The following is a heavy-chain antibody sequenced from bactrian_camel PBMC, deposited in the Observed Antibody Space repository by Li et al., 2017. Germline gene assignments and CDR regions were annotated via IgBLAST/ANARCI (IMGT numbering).Heavy chain of an antibody. D-gene: IGHD4*01. CDR2: IWTADHTT. CDR1: GRTYGRNC. Sequence: HVQLVESGGGSVQAGGSLRLSCAASGRTYGRNCMAWFRQAPGKEREGVANIWTADHTTYYADSVRGRFTISHDSATNTMYLQMNSLKAEDTAMYYCAASRGTIIRILDVRNFQYRGQGTQVTVS. CDR3: AASRGTIIRILDVRNFQY. J-gene: IGHJ4*01. V-gene: IGHV3S1*01.